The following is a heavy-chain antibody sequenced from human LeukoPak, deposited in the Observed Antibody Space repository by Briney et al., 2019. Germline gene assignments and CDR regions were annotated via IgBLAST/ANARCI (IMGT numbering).Heavy chain of an antibody. D-gene: IGHD5-18*01. CDR3: ARDGGYSYGYVDFDY. CDR1: GGSISSGSYY. CDR2: IYTSGST. Sequence: PSQTLSLTCTVSGGSISSGSYYWSWIRQPAGKGLEWIGRIYTSGSTNYNPSLKSRVTISVDTSKNQSSLKLSSVTAADTAVYYCARDGGYSYGYVDFDYWGQGTLVTVSS. J-gene: IGHJ4*02. V-gene: IGHV4-61*02.